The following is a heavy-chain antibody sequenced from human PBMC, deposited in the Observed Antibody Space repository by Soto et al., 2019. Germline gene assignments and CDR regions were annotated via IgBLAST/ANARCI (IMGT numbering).Heavy chain of an antibody. D-gene: IGHD1-26*01. CDR1: GFTFSNAW. CDR3: TTGGGWEPYDAFDI. V-gene: IGHV3-15*01. J-gene: IGHJ3*02. CDR2: IKNKTDGGTT. Sequence: VQLVESGGGVVQPGRSLRLSCAASGFTFSNAWMSWVRQAPGKGLEWVGRIKNKTDGGTTDYAAPVKGRFTISRKDSKNKLYLQMNSLKTEDTAVYYCTTGGGWEPYDAFDIWGQGTMVTVSS.